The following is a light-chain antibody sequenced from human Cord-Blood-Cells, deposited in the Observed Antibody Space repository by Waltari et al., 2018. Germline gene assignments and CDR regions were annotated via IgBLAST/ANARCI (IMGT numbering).Light chain of an antibody. V-gene: IGLV2-14*03. CDR3: SSYTSSSTWV. J-gene: IGLJ3*02. Sequence: QSALTQPASVSGSPGQSITISCTGTSSDVGGYNYVSWYQQHPGKAPKLMIYDVSNRPSGVSNRFSGSQSGNTASLNISGLQAEDEADYYCSSYTSSSTWVFGGGTKLTVL. CDR2: DVS. CDR1: SSDVGGYNY.